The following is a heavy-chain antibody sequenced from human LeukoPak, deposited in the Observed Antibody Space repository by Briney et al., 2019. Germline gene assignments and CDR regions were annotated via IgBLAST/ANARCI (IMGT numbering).Heavy chain of an antibody. J-gene: IGHJ3*02. CDR2: IIPIFGTA. Sequence: VASVKVSCKASGGNFSSRAISWVRQAPGQGLEWMGGIIPIFGTANYAQKFQGRVTITADESTSTAYMELSSLRSEDTAVYYCASQTTVPYAFDIWGQGTMVTVSS. CDR1: GGNFSSRA. CDR3: ASQTTVPYAFDI. V-gene: IGHV1-69*13. D-gene: IGHD4-17*01.